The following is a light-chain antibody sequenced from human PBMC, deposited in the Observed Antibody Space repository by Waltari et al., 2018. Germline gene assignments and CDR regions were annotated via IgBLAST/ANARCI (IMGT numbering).Light chain of an antibody. CDR3: QQASSFPIT. J-gene: IGKJ3*01. CDR1: QGISKC. CDR2: AAS. Sequence: DIQMTQSPSSVSASVGDRVTIPCRASQGISKCLAWYQQKPGRAPNLLIYAASSLQTGVPERFSGSGSGTEFTLTISSLQPEDFATYYCQQASSFPITFGAGTKVEIK. V-gene: IGKV1-12*01.